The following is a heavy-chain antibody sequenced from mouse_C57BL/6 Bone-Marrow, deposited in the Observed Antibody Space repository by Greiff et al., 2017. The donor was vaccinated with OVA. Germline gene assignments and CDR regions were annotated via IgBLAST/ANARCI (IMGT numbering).Heavy chain of an antibody. Sequence: QVTLKVSGPGILQPSQTLSLTCSFSGFSLSTFGMGVGWIRQPSGKGLEWLAHIWWDDDKYYNPALKSRLTISKDTSKNQVFLKIANVDTADTATYYCARMGYYGSSPHWYFDVWGTGTTVTVSS. J-gene: IGHJ1*03. CDR3: ARMGYYGSSPHWYFDV. CDR1: GFSLSTFGMG. CDR2: IWWDDDK. D-gene: IGHD1-1*01. V-gene: IGHV8-8*01.